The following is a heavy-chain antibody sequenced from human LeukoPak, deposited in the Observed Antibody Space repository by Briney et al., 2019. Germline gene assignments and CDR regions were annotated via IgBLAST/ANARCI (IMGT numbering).Heavy chain of an antibody. CDR2: ISSSSSYI. V-gene: IGHV3-21*01. CDR3: ARDLGDFWSGYYPLFWY. D-gene: IGHD3-3*01. CDR1: GFTFSSYS. Sequence: GGSLRLSCAVSGFTFSSYSMNWVRQAPGKGLEWVSSISSSSSYIYYADSVKGRFTISRDNAKNSLYLQMNSLRAEDTAVYYCARDLGDFWSGYYPLFWYWGQGTLVTVSS. J-gene: IGHJ4*02.